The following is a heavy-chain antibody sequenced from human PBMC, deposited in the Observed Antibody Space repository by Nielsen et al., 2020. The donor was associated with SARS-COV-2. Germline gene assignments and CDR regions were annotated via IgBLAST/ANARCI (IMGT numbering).Heavy chain of an antibody. Sequence: ASVKVSCKASGYTFTSYYMHWVRQAPGQGLEWMGIINPSGGSTSYAQKFQGRVTITADKSTSTAYMELSSLRSEDTAVYYCARYSEADGSYGMDVWGQGTTVTVSS. CDR3: ARYSEADGSYGMDV. D-gene: IGHD1-26*01. J-gene: IGHJ6*02. CDR1: GYTFTSYY. V-gene: IGHV1-46*01. CDR2: INPSGGST.